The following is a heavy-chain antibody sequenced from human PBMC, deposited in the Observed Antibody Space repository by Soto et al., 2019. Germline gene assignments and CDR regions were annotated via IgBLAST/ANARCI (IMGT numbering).Heavy chain of an antibody. D-gene: IGHD2-2*01. CDR2: IYYSGST. CDR1: GGSISSGGYY. CDR3: ARGKGRVVPAACDY. Sequence: SETLSLTCTVSGGSISSGGYYWSWIRQHPGKGLERIGYIYYSGSTYYNPSLKSRVTISVDTSKNQFSLKLSSVTAADTAVYYCARGKGRVVPAACDYWGQGTLVTVSS. V-gene: IGHV4-31*03. J-gene: IGHJ4*02.